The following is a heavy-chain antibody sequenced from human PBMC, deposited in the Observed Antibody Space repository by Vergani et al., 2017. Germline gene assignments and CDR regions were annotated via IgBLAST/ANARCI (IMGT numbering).Heavy chain of an antibody. CDR1: GGTFSSYT. CDR3: ASANATTTHNFDY. V-gene: IGHV1-69*02. D-gene: IGHD5-12*01. Sequence: QVQLVQSGAEVKKPGSSVKVSCKASGGTFSSYTISWVRQAPGQGLEWMGRIIPILGIANYAQKFQGRVTITADKSTSTAYMELSSLRSEDTAVYYCASANATTTHNFDYWGQGTLVTVSS. CDR2: IIPILGIA. J-gene: IGHJ4*02.